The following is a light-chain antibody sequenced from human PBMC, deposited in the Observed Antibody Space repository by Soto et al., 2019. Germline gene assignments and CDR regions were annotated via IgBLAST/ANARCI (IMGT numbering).Light chain of an antibody. J-gene: IGKJ4*01. V-gene: IGKV3-20*01. CDR1: QSISSSD. Sequence: EFVLTQSPGTLSLSPGERATLSCRASQSISSSDLAWYQHRPGQAPRLLIYAASSRATGIPDRFSGSGSGTDFTLTISRLEPEDFAVYYCQQYGSSLGVTFGGGTKVDI. CDR2: AAS. CDR3: QQYGSSLGVT.